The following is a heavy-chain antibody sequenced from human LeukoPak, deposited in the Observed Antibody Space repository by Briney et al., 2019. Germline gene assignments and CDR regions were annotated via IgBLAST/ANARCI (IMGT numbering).Heavy chain of an antibody. J-gene: IGHJ4*02. CDR1: GFTFSSYS. CDR2: ISSSSSYI. CDR3: ASLRSLYGSSSGDFDY. D-gene: IGHD6-6*01. V-gene: IGHV3-21*01. Sequence: GGSLRLSCAASGFTFSSYSMIWVRQAPGKGLEWVSSISSSSSYIYYADSVKGRFTISRDNAKNSLYLQMNSQRAEDTAVYYCASLRSLYGSSSGDFDYWGQGTLVTVSS.